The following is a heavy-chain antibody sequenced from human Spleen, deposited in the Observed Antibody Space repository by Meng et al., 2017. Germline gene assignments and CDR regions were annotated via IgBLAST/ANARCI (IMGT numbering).Heavy chain of an antibody. J-gene: IGHJ5*02. CDR1: GGTFSSYA. D-gene: IGHD4-23*01. V-gene: IGHV1-69*06. CDR3: ARLDYGGNYGDGSPP. Sequence: SVKVSCKASGGTFSSYAISWVRQAPGQGLEWMGGIIPIFGTANYAQKFQGRVTITADKSTSTAYMELSSLRSEDTAVYYCARLDYGGNYGDGSPPWGQGTLVTVSS. CDR2: IIPIFGTA.